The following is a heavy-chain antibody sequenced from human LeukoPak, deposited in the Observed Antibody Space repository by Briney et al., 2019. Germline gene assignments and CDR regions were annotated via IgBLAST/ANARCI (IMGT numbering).Heavy chain of an antibody. CDR3: ARGEGYYGSGSRGDDY. D-gene: IGHD3-10*01. V-gene: IGHV1-69*06. CDR2: IIPIFGTA. J-gene: IGHJ4*02. CDR1: GGTFSSYA. Sequence: SVKVSCKASGGTFSSYAISWVRQAPGQGLEWMGGIIPIFGTANYAQKFQGRVTITADKSTSTVYMELSSLRSADTAVYYCARGEGYYGSGSRGDDYWGQGTLVTVSS.